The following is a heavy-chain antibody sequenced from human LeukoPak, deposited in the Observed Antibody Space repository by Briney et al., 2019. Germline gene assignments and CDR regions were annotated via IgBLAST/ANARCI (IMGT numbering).Heavy chain of an antibody. Sequence: GGSLRLSRAASGFTFSSYSMSWVRQAPGKGLEWVSSISSSSSYIYYADSVKGRFTISRDNAKTSLYLQMNSLRAEDTAVYYCASGEGLSPASYWGQGTLVTVSS. J-gene: IGHJ4*02. CDR3: ASGEGLSPASY. CDR1: GFTFSSYS. V-gene: IGHV3-21*01. CDR2: ISSSSSYI. D-gene: IGHD2-2*01.